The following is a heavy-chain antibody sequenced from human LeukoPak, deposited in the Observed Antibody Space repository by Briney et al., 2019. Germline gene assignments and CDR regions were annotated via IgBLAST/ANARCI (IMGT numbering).Heavy chain of an antibody. CDR3: AREGPLALFDY. V-gene: IGHV4-59*01. CDR2: IYYSGST. J-gene: IGHJ4*02. Sequence: SETLSLTCTVSGGSISSYYWSWIRQPPGKGLEWIGYIYYSGSTNYNPSLKSRVTISVDTSKNQFSLKLSSVTAADTAVYYCAREGPLALFDYWGQGTLVTVSS. CDR1: GGSISSYY.